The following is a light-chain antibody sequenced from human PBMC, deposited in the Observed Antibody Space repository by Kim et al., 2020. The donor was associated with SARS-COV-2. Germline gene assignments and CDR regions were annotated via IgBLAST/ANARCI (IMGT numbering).Light chain of an antibody. CDR2: DVS. CDR3: SAYTSSSTWV. Sequence: GQEITISCPGTSSDVGGYNYVSWYQQHPGKAPKLMIYDVSKRPSGVSDRFSGSKSGNTASLTISGLQAEDETDYYCSAYTSSSTWVFGGGTQLTVL. CDR1: SSDVGGYNY. V-gene: IGLV2-14*04. J-gene: IGLJ3*02.